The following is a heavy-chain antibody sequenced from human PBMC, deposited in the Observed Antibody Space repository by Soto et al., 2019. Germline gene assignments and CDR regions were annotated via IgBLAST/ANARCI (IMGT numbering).Heavy chain of an antibody. Sequence: QVQLVQSGAEVKKPGASVKVSCKASGYTFTGYYMHWVRQAPGQGLEWMGWINPNSGGTNYAQKFQGWVTMTRDTSISKAYMGLGRLRSDDTAGYYCARGENSGGYGWFDPWGQGTLVTVSS. V-gene: IGHV1-2*04. CDR3: ARGENSGGYGWFDP. D-gene: IGHD1-26*01. CDR2: INPNSGGT. CDR1: GYTFTGYY. J-gene: IGHJ5*02.